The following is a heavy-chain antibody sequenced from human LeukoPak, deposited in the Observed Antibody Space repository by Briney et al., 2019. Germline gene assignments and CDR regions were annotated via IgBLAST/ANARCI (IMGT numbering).Heavy chain of an antibody. CDR2: INLNSGGT. J-gene: IGHJ4*02. Sequence: ASVKVSCKTSGYTFTGYYLFWVRQAPGQGLEWMGWINLNSGGTNYAQKFQGRVTMTRDTSIRTAYMELSRLTSDDTAVYYCVRPYDWGRLDYWGQGTLVTVSS. CDR3: VRPYDWGRLDY. D-gene: IGHD3-9*01. CDR1: GYTFTGYY. V-gene: IGHV1-2*02.